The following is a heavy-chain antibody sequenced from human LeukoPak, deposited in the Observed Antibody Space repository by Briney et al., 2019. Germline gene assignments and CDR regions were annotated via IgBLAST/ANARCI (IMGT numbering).Heavy chain of an antibody. J-gene: IGHJ4*02. CDR3: AKGSTAARPYQFDY. CDR1: GFTFSSYA. CDR2: ISGSGGST. Sequence: GGSLRLSCAASGFTFSSYATSWVRQAPGKGLEWVSTISGSGGSTNYADSVKGRFTISRDNSKNTLYLQMNSLRAENTAVYFCAKGSTAARPYQFDYWGQGTLVTVSS. D-gene: IGHD6-6*01. V-gene: IGHV3-23*01.